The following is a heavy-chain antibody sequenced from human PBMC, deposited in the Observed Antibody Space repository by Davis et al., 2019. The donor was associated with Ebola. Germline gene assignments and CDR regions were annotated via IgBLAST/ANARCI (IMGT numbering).Heavy chain of an antibody. V-gene: IGHV1-69*06. Sequence: SVKVSCKASGYTFTSYDINWVRQAPGQGLEWMGGIIPIFGTANYAQKFQGRVTIIADKSTSTAYMELSSLRSEDTAVYYCARGFRGYCSSTSCYPLFDYWGQGTLVTVSS. CDR2: IIPIFGTA. D-gene: IGHD2-2*01. CDR3: ARGFRGYCSSTSCYPLFDY. J-gene: IGHJ4*02. CDR1: GYTFTSYD.